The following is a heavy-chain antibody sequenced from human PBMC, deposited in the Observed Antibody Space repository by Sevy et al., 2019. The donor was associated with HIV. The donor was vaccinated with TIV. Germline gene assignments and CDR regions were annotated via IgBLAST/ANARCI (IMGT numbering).Heavy chain of an antibody. J-gene: IGHJ4*02. D-gene: IGHD3-3*01. Sequence: SETLSLTCSVSGGSIGSYYWAWVRQPPGKGLEWIGNIYYTGRVDYNHSLQSRVAMSVDRSKNQFSLALMSVTAADAAVYYCARSTFWNGYLDYWGQGALVTVSS. V-gene: IGHV4-59*13. CDR2: IYYTGRV. CDR1: GGSIGSYY. CDR3: ARSTFWNGYLDY.